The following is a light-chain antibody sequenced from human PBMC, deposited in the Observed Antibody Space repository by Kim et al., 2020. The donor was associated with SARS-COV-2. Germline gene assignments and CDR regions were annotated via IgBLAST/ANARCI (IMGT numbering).Light chain of an antibody. CDR1: SSNIGSNY. J-gene: IGLJ2*01. CDR2: RNN. Sequence: QSVLTQPPSASGTPGQRVTISCSGSSSNIGSNYVYWYQQLPGTAPKLLIYRNNQRPSGVPDRFSGSKSGTSASLAISGLRSEDEADYHCAAWDDSLSGPLFGGGTQLTVL. CDR3: AAWDDSLSGPL. V-gene: IGLV1-47*01.